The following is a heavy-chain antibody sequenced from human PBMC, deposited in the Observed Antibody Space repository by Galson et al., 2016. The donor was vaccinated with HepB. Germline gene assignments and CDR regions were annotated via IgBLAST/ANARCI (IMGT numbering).Heavy chain of an antibody. CDR3: ARQNWTLFDD. CDR1: GFNFGDTL. Sequence: SLRLSCAASGFNFGDTLMSWVRQAPGKGLEWVANINPDGRERDYVDSVRGRFTISRENAKNSVYLEMDSLRVEETAANFCARQNWTLFDDFGRGTLVTVSS. CDR2: INPDGRER. D-gene: IGHD1-1*01. J-gene: IGHJ4*02. V-gene: IGHV3-7*03.